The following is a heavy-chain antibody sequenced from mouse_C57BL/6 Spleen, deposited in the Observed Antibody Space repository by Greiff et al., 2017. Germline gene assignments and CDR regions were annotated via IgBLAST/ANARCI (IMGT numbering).Heavy chain of an antibody. CDR3: ARGELLFAY. V-gene: IGHV1-69*01. CDR2: IDPSDSYT. CDR1: GYTFTSYW. Sequence: QVQLKQPGAELVMPGASVKLSCTASGYTFTSYWMHWVKQRPGQGLEWIGEIDPSDSYTNYNQKFKGKSTLTVDKSSSTAYMQISSLTSEDSAVYDCARGELLFAYWGQGTLVTVSA. D-gene: IGHD2-13*01. J-gene: IGHJ3*01.